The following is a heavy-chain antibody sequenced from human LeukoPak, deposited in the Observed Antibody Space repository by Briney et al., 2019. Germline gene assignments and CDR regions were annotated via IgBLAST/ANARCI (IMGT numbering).Heavy chain of an antibody. Sequence: KPSETLSLTCSGPNYSISNSLYWGWLRQPPGKGLEWIGSIYRSGSTFYNPSLKSRVTISLDTSKNQFSLKLSSVTAADTAVYFCARGTYGYYMDVWGKGTTVTVSS. CDR3: ARGTYGYYMDV. D-gene: IGHD4-17*01. J-gene: IGHJ6*03. CDR1: NYSISNSLY. CDR2: IYRSGST. V-gene: IGHV4-38-2*02.